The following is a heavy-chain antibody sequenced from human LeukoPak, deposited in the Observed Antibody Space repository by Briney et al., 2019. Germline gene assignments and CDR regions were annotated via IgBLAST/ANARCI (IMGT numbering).Heavy chain of an antibody. CDR1: GFTFSSYA. J-gene: IGHJ6*02. V-gene: IGHV3-30-3*01. Sequence: PGGSLRLSCAASGFTFSSYAMHWVRQAPGKGLEWVAVISYDGSNKYYADSVKGRFTISRDNSKNTLYLQMNSLRAEDTAVYYCARDQEPEHRQYYYDSSGYLGYYYYGMDVWGQGTTVTVSS. D-gene: IGHD3-22*01. CDR3: ARDQEPEHRQYYYDSSGYLGYYYYGMDV. CDR2: ISYDGSNK.